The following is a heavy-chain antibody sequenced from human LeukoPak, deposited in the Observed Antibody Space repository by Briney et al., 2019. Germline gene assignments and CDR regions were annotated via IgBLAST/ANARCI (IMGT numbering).Heavy chain of an antibody. Sequence: AGGSLRLSCAASGFTFSSYSMNWVRQAPGKGLEWVSYISSSSSTIYYADSVKGRFTISRDNAKNSLYLQMNSLRAEGTAVYYCARDFRIRFLEWFPDAFDIWGQGTMVTVSS. CDR3: ARDFRIRFLEWFPDAFDI. CDR1: GFTFSSYS. D-gene: IGHD3-3*01. J-gene: IGHJ3*02. CDR2: ISSSSSTI. V-gene: IGHV3-48*01.